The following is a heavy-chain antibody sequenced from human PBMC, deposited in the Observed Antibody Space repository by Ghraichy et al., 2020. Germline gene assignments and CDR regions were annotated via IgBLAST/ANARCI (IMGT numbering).Heavy chain of an antibody. V-gene: IGHV4-59*01. J-gene: IGHJ2*01. CDR3: ARAMRFHWYFDL. CDR2: IDFSGGS. Sequence: SETLSLTCTVSGGSISSYYWSWLRQPPGKGLEWIGNIDFSGGSKYSPSLTSRVTISVDTSKNQFYLKLDSVTAADTAVYYCARAMRFHWYFDLWGRGSLVTVSS. CDR1: GGSISSYY.